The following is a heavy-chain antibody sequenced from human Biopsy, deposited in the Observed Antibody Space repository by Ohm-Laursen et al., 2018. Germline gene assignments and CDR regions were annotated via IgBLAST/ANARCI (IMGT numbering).Heavy chain of an antibody. CDR1: GGDINNYY. CDR3: ARAVDYYDPYYYYGLDV. J-gene: IGHJ6*02. D-gene: IGHD3-16*01. V-gene: IGHV4-34*01. Sequence: GTLSLICDVSGGDINNYYWSWIRQPPGKGLEWIGQINQSGRTNYNPSHKSLVTISVDTSKNQFSLKMRSVTAADTAVYYCARAVDYYDPYYYYGLDVWGQGTTVTVSS. CDR2: INQSGRT.